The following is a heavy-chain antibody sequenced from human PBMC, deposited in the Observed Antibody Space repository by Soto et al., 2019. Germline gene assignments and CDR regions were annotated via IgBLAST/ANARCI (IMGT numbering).Heavy chain of an antibody. D-gene: IGHD1-1*01. V-gene: IGHV3-23*01. CDR2: ISATGIST. CDR3: ARDKDTSSWTGFDF. J-gene: IGHJ4*01. CDR1: GFTFATYA. Sequence: VGSLRLSCAASGFTFATYAMSWVRQAPGKGLEWVSAISATGISTHYADSVKGRVTISRDNSANTLSLEMSSLTAEDTAVYYCARDKDTSSWTGFDFWGHGTLVTVSS.